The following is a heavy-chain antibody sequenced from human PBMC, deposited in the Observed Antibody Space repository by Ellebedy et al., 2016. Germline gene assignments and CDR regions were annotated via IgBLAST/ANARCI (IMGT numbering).Heavy chain of an antibody. CDR2: IVFSGTAT. V-gene: IGHV3-21*01. D-gene: IGHD3-3*01. J-gene: IGHJ4*02. Sequence: GESLKISXAASGFNFNVAGMTWVRQAPGKGLEWVATIVFSGTATYYSDSVKGRFIISRDNAKNSLSLQMNSLRVEDTAVYYCARDGSEWSRDYWGQGTLVTVSS. CDR3: ARDGSEWSRDY. CDR1: GFNFNVAG.